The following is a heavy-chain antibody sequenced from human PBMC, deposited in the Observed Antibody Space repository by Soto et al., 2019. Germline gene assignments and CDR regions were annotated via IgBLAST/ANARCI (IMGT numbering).Heavy chain of an antibody. V-gene: IGHV5-51*01. D-gene: IGHD6-13*01. CDR2: INPGDSDT. Sequence: GESLKISCKASGYSFTSYWIGWVRHMPGKGLEWMGIINPGDSDTRYRPSFQGQVTISVDKSINTAYLQWSSLKASDSAMYYCARQRVTSSWHFDYWGQGTPVTVSS. CDR1: GYSFTSYW. J-gene: IGHJ4*02. CDR3: ARQRVTSSWHFDY.